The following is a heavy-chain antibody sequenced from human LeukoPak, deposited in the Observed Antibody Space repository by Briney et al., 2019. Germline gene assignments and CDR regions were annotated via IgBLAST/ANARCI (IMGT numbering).Heavy chain of an antibody. CDR1: GFTFSSYA. D-gene: IGHD3-10*01. V-gene: IGHV3-23*01. CDR3: ARGTSNYYSSGSYSA. Sequence: GGSLRLSCAASGFTFSSYAMSWVRQAPGKGLEWVSAISGSGGSTYYADSVKGRFTISRDNAKNTLYLQMNSLRAEDTAVYYCARGTSNYYSSGSYSAWGQGTLVTVSS. J-gene: IGHJ5*02. CDR2: ISGSGGST.